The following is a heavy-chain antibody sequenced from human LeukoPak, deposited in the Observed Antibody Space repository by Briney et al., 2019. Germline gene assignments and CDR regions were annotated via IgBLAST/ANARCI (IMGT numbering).Heavy chain of an antibody. CDR2: ISSSSSTI. CDR1: GFTFSSYS. D-gene: IGHD3-3*01. CDR3: ARGGTYYDFWSGPLWQQYYFDY. V-gene: IGHV3-48*04. Sequence: GGSLRLSCAASGFTFSSYSMNWVRQAPGKGLEWVSYISSSSSTIYYADSVKGRFTISRDNAKNSLYLQMNSLRAEDTAVYYCARGGTYYDFWSGPLWQQYYFDYWGQGTLVTVSS. J-gene: IGHJ4*02.